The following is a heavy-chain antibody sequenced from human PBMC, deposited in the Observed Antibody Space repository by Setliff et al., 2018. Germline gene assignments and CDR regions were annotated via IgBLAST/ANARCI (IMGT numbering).Heavy chain of an antibody. CDR3: ARDGGGDSDAFDI. CDR1: GYTFTGCY. CDR2: INPSSGAT. J-gene: IGHJ3*02. V-gene: IGHV1-2*06. Sequence: ASVKVSCKASGYTFTGCYMYWVRQAPGQGLEWMGRINPSSGATIYAQKFQGRVTMTSDTSISTAYMELGRLRSDDTAMYFCARDGGGDSDAFDIWGQGTMVTVSS. D-gene: IGHD3-16*01.